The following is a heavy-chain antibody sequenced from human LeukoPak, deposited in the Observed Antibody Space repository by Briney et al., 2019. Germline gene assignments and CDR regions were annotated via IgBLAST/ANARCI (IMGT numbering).Heavy chain of an antibody. Sequence: GESLKISCNASGYTFITYWIGWVRQMPGKGLEWMGIIYPGDSDTRYSPSFQGQVTISADKSISTAYLQWSSLKASDTAIYYCARPDDYGGKPAAFDIWGQGTLVTVSS. CDR1: GYTFITYW. J-gene: IGHJ3*02. D-gene: IGHD4-23*01. CDR3: ARPDDYGGKPAAFDI. CDR2: IYPGDSDT. V-gene: IGHV5-51*01.